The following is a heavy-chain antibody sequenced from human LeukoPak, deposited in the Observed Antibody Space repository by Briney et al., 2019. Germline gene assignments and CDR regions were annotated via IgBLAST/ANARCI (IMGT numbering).Heavy chain of an antibody. Sequence: PGGSLRLSCTASKLTFSSYGMIWVRQAPGKGLEWVSAISGCGGSTYYADSVQGRFTISRDNSKNTLYLQVNSLRAEDTAVYYFAKQLALVVGSGSYEVGGQGTLVTVSS. CDR2: ISGCGGST. D-gene: IGHD3-10*01. J-gene: IGHJ4*02. CDR1: KLTFSSYG. CDR3: AKQLALVVGSGSYEV. V-gene: IGHV3-23*01.